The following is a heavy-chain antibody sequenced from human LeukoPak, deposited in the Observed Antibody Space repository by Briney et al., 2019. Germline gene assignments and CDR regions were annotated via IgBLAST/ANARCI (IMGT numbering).Heavy chain of an antibody. CDR1: GGSISSSNW. V-gene: IGHV4-4*02. CDR2: IYHSGST. CDR3: ARKGDYDILTGYMWFDP. Sequence: SGTLSLTCAVSGGSISSSNWWSWVRQPPGKGLEWIGEIYHSGSTNYNPSLKSRVTISVDKSKNQFSLKLSSVTAADTAVYYCARKGDYDILTGYMWFDPWGQGTLVTVSS. J-gene: IGHJ5*02. D-gene: IGHD3-9*01.